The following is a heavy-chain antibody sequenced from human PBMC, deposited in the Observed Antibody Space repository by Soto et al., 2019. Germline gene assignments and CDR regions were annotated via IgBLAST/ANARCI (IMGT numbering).Heavy chain of an antibody. Sequence: SETLSLTCTVSVGSISSYYWSWIRQPPGKGLEWIGYIYYSGSTNYNPSLKSRVTISVDTSKNQFSLKLSSVTAADTAVYYCARVRADILTGYPNLFDYWGQGTLVTVSS. D-gene: IGHD3-9*01. CDR1: VGSISSYY. V-gene: IGHV4-59*01. J-gene: IGHJ4*02. CDR3: ARVRADILTGYPNLFDY. CDR2: IYYSGST.